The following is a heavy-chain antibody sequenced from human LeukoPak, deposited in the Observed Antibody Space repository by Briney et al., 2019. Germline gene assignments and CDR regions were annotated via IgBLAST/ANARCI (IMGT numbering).Heavy chain of an antibody. CDR3: ARNYDFWSGYLDY. CDR2: IYHSGST. CDR1: GGSISSGGYY. D-gene: IGHD3-3*01. Sequence: SETLSLTCTVSGGSISSGGYYWSWIRQPPGKGLEWIGYIYHSGSTYYNPSLKSRVTISVDTSKNQFSLKLPSVTAADTAVYYCARNYDFWSGYLDYRGQGTLVTVSS. J-gene: IGHJ4*02. V-gene: IGHV4-30-2*02.